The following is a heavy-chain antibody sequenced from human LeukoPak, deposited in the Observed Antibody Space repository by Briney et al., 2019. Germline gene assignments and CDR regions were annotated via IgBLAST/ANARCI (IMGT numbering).Heavy chain of an antibody. J-gene: IGHJ4*02. CDR1: GGSISSSSYY. D-gene: IGHD2-2*01. Sequence: SETLSLTCTVSGGSISSSSYYWGWIRQPPGKGLEWIGSIYYSGSTYYNPSLKSRVTISVDTSKNQFSLKLSSVTAADTAVYYCASLFGSSTSCWGRGTLVTVSS. CDR3: ASLFGSSTSC. CDR2: IYYSGST. V-gene: IGHV4-39*01.